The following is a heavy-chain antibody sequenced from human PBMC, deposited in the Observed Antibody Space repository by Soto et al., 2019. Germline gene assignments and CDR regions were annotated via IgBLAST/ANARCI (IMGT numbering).Heavy chain of an antibody. CDR1: GFTFSDHY. Sequence: PGGSLRLSCTASGFTFSDHYMDWVRQAPGKGLEWVGRTRNKANSYTTEYAASVKGRFTISRDDSKNSLYLQMDSLQTEDTAVYFCARPSYGSGTYYFDYWGQGTLVTVSS. J-gene: IGHJ4*02. CDR3: ARPSYGSGTYYFDY. CDR2: TRNKANSYTT. V-gene: IGHV3-72*01. D-gene: IGHD3-10*01.